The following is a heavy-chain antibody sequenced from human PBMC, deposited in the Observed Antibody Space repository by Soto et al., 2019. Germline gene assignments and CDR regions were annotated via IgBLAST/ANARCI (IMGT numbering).Heavy chain of an antibody. J-gene: IGHJ4*02. D-gene: IGHD6-13*01. CDR2: IAAYNGNT. V-gene: IGHV1-18*01. CDR1: GYTFTTYG. Sequence: ASVKGSCKASGYTFTTYGISWVRQAPGQGLEWMGWIAAYNGNTKYAQMFEGRVTMTIDTFTSTTYMDLTSLTSDDTAVYFCVRNLDTSSWYPGNPYYFDYWGQGTLVTVSS. CDR3: VRNLDTSSWYPGNPYYFDY.